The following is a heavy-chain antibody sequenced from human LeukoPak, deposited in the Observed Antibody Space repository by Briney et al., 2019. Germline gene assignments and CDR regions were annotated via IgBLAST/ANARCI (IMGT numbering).Heavy chain of an antibody. D-gene: IGHD3-22*01. CDR1: GFTFSGSA. Sequence: PGGSLKLSCAASGFTFSGSAMHWVRQASGKGLEWVGRIRNKANSYATAYSGSVKGRFTISRDDSKNTAYLQMNSLKTEDTDVYYCTRRSSDDSSGYYVHWGQGTLVTVSS. CDR3: TRRSSDDSSGYYVH. J-gene: IGHJ4*02. CDR2: IRNKANSYAT. V-gene: IGHV3-73*01.